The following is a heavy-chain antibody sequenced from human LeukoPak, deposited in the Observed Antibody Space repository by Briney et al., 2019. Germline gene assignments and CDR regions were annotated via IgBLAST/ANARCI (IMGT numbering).Heavy chain of an antibody. Sequence: SETLSLTCTVSGVSIGGGGYYWSWIRQPPGEGLEWIGYIYHTGTTSYNPSLKSRVTISVDTSKNQFSLRLNSVTAADTAVYYCASSHWGSYRYDFDSWGQGTLVTVSS. J-gene: IGHJ4*02. CDR3: ASSHWGSYRYDFDS. CDR1: GVSIGGGGYY. CDR2: IYHTGTT. V-gene: IGHV4-30-2*01. D-gene: IGHD3-16*02.